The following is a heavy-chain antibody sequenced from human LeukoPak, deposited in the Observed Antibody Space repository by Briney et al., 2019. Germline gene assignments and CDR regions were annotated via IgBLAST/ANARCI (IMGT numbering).Heavy chain of an antibody. CDR2: ISSSSSYI. Sequence: PGGSLRLSCAASGFTFSSYKMNWVRQSPGKGLEWVSSISSSSSYIYYADSVKGRFTISRDNAKNSLFLQMNSLEAEDTAVYYCARGVGATDRRTYWGQGTLVTVS. J-gene: IGHJ4*02. D-gene: IGHD1-26*01. CDR3: ARGVGATDRRTY. CDR1: GFTFSSYK. V-gene: IGHV3-21*01.